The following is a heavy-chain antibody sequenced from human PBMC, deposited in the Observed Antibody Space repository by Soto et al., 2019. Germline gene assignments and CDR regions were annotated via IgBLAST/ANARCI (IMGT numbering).Heavy chain of an antibody. Sequence: SETLSLTCAVYGGSFSGYYWSWIRQPPGKGLEWIGEINHSGSTNYNPSLKSRVTISVDTSKNQFSLKLSSVTAADTAVYYCARKLLGYCSGGSCQNYYYYYMDVWGKGTTVTVSS. CDR1: GGSFSGYY. CDR2: INHSGST. J-gene: IGHJ6*03. CDR3: ARKLLGYCSGGSCQNYYYYYMDV. V-gene: IGHV4-34*01. D-gene: IGHD2-15*01.